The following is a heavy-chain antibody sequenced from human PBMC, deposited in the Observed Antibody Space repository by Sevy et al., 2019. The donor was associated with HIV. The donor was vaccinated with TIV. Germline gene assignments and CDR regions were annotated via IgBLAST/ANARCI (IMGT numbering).Heavy chain of an antibody. CDR3: ARDRVGSSWYGVPAHNDAFDI. V-gene: IGHV3-33*01. CDR2: IWYDGSNK. CDR1: GFTFSSYG. J-gene: IGHJ3*02. D-gene: IGHD6-13*01. Sequence: GGSLRLSCAASGFTFSSYGMHWVRQAPGKGLEEVAVIWYDGSNKYYADSVKGRFLISRDNSKNTLYLQMNSLRAEDTAVYYCARDRVGSSWYGVPAHNDAFDIWGQGTMVTVSS.